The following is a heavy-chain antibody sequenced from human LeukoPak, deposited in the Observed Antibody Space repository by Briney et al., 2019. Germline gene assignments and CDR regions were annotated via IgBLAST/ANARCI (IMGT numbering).Heavy chain of an antibody. J-gene: IGHJ3*02. CDR2: ISGDGGST. CDR3: AKEWELLQGYAFDI. Sequence: GGSLRLSCAAPGFTFDDYAMHWVRQAPGKGLEWVSLISGDGGSTYYADSVKGRFTISRDNSKNSLYLQMNSLRTEDTALYYCAKEWELLQGYAFDIWGQGTMVTVSS. CDR1: GFTFDDYA. D-gene: IGHD1-26*01. V-gene: IGHV3-43*02.